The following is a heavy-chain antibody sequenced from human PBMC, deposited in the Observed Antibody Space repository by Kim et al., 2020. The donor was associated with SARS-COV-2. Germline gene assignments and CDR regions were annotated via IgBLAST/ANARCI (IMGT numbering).Heavy chain of an antibody. D-gene: IGHD3-10*01. Sequence: GGSLRLSCAASGFTFSSYSMNWVRQAPGKGLEWVSSISSSSSYIYYADSVKGRFTISRDNAKNSLYLQMNSLRAEDTAVYYCARIHTAHYGSGMNLVDGMDVWGQGTTVTVSS. CDR1: GFTFSSYS. J-gene: IGHJ6*02. V-gene: IGHV3-21*01. CDR2: ISSSSSYI. CDR3: ARIHTAHYGSGMNLVDGMDV.